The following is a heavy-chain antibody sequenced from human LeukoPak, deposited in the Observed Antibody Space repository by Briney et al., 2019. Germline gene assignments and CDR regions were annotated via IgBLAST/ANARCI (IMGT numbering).Heavy chain of an antibody. CDR1: GGSISSSSYY. CDR3: ARQWRGVVPAAIPYWFDP. D-gene: IGHD2-2*02. Sequence: PSETLSLTCTVSGGSISSSSYYWGWIRQPPGKGLEWIGSIYYSGSTYYNPSLKSRVTISVDTSKNQFSLKLSSVTAADTAVYYCARQWRGVVPAAIPYWFDPWGQGTLVTVSS. J-gene: IGHJ5*02. CDR2: IYYSGST. V-gene: IGHV4-39*01.